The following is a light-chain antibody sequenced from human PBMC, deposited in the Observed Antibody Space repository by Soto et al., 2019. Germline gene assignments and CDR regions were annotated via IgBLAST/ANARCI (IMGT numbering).Light chain of an antibody. CDR3: QQCYNTPYT. V-gene: IGKV1-39*01. J-gene: IGKJ2*01. CDR1: QSISTY. CDR2: DAS. Sequence: DIQMTQSPSSLSASVGDRVTITCRASQSISTYLNWYQQKPGKAPELLIYDASSLQSGHPSRFGGSGSSTYFSLTIGSLQPEDFASLYCQQCYNTPYTFGQGTKLEI.